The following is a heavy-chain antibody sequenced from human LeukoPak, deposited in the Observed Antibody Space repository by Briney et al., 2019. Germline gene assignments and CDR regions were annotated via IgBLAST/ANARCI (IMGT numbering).Heavy chain of an antibody. Sequence: GGSLRLSCAASGFTLSNFAMTWVRQAPGQGLEWVSSITGSGALTYYADSVKGRFTISRDNSKNTLYLQMNSLRAEDTAVYYCAKDGYYDSSAYYYVRYFDLWGRGTLVTVSS. CDR3: AKDGYYDSSAYYYVRYFDL. J-gene: IGHJ2*01. CDR2: ITGSGALT. V-gene: IGHV3-23*01. CDR1: GFTLSNFA. D-gene: IGHD3-22*01.